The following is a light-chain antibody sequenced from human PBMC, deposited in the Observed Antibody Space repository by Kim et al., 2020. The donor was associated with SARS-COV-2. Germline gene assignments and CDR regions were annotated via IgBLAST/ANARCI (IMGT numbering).Light chain of an antibody. Sequence: GDRVTITCRASQSINKWLAWYQQXPGKAPKLLIYEASTLKSGVPSRFSGSGSKTEFTLTISSLQPDDFASYYCQHYDSYPYTFGQGTKL. V-gene: IGKV1-5*01. CDR3: QHYDSYPYT. J-gene: IGKJ2*01. CDR1: QSINKW. CDR2: EAS.